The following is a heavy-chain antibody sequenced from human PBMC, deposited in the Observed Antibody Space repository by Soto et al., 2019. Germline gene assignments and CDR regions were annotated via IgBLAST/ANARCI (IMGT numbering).Heavy chain of an antibody. CDR2: IYHSGST. V-gene: IGHV4-4*02. Sequence: QVQLQESCPGLVKPSGTLSLTCAVSGGSISSSKWWSWVRQPPGKGLEWIGEIYHSGSTNYNTSLKSRVTISVDKSKNQFSLRLSSVTAADTAVYYWATSCDSSSSPRGNWFDPWGQGSLVTVSS. J-gene: IGHJ5*02. CDR3: ATSCDSSSSPRGNWFDP. D-gene: IGHD6-6*01. CDR1: GGSISSSKW.